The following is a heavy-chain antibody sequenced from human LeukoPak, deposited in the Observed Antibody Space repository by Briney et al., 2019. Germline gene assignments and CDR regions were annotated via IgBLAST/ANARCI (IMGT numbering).Heavy chain of an antibody. CDR1: GFTVSSNY. J-gene: IGHJ4*02. CDR3: GRGHSSAAGY. CDR2: IYSGGST. Sequence: GGSLRLPCAASGFTVSSNYMSWVRQAPGKGLEWVSVIYSGGSTYYADSVKGRFTTSRDNSKNTLYLQMNSLRAEDTAVYYCGRGHSSAAGYWGQGTLVTVSS. D-gene: IGHD6-13*01. V-gene: IGHV3-66*01.